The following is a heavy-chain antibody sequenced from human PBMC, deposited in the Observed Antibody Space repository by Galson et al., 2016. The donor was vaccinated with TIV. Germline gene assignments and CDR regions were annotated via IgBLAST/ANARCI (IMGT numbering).Heavy chain of an antibody. CDR1: GGSINGGSLY. Sequence: LSLTCTVSGGSINGGSLYWSWVRQHPGRGLEWIGYIFHSGNTYYNPSLKSRITISVDTSKNHFSLRLSSVTAADTAVYYRAAGGFCSNADCYYGGFDFWGQGTLVAVSS. V-gene: IGHV4-31*03. CDR3: AAGGFCSNADCYYGGFDF. CDR2: IFHSGNT. D-gene: IGHD2-21*02. J-gene: IGHJ4*02.